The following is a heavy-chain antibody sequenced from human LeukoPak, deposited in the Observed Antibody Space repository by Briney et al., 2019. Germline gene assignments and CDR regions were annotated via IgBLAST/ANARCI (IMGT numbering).Heavy chain of an antibody. CDR3: ARGGSSSSGGVYFHY. Sequence: SVKVSCKASGGTFSSYAISWVRQAPGQGLEWMGGIIPIFGTANYAQKFQGRVTITTDESTSTAYMELSSLRSEDTAVYYCARGGSSSSGGVYFHYWGQGTLVTVSS. D-gene: IGHD6-6*01. J-gene: IGHJ4*02. V-gene: IGHV1-69*05. CDR1: GGTFSSYA. CDR2: IIPIFGTA.